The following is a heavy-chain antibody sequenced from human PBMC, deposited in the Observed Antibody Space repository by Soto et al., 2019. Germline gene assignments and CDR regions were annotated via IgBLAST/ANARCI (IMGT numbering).Heavy chain of an antibody. V-gene: IGHV3-7*01. CDR3: AREGELRYFDWLLTGAFDI. J-gene: IGHJ3*02. CDR1: GFTFSSYW. D-gene: IGHD3-9*01. Sequence: GESLKISCAASGFTFSSYWMSWVRQAPGKGLEWVANIKQDGSEKYYVDSVKGRFTISRDNAKNSLYLQMNSLRAEDTAVYYCAREGELRYFDWLLTGAFDIWGQGTMVTVSS. CDR2: IKQDGSEK.